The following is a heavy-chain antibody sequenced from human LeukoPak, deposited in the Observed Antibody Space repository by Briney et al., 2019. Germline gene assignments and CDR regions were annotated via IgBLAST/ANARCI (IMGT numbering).Heavy chain of an antibody. J-gene: IGHJ5*02. Sequence: GRSLRLSCAASGFTFSSYGMHWVRQAPGKGLEWVAVIWYDGSNKYYADSVKGRFTISRDNSKNTLYLQMNSLRAEDTAVYYCAKDRGGSFYNWFDPWGQGTLVTVSS. CDR3: AKDRGGSFYNWFDP. CDR2: IWYDGSNK. CDR1: GFTFSSYG. V-gene: IGHV3-33*06. D-gene: IGHD1-26*01.